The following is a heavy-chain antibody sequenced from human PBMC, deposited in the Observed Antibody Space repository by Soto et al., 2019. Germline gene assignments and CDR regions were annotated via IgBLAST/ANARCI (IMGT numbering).Heavy chain of an antibody. CDR1: GGTFRTYA. V-gene: IGHV1-69*12. CDR2: IILIFGTV. Sequence: QVQLLQSGAEVKKPGSSVRVSCEASGGTFRTYAISWVRQAPGQGLEWMGGIILIFGTVNYAQKFQGRVTITADESTTTVYMDLRSLRSEDTAVYYCAKGAVAGTPTSYYYYGMDVWGQGTTVTVSS. CDR3: AKGAVAGTPTSYYYYGMDV. D-gene: IGHD6-19*01. J-gene: IGHJ6*02.